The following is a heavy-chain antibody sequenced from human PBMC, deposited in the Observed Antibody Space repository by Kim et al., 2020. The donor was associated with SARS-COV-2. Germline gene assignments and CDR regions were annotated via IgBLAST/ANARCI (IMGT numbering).Heavy chain of an antibody. V-gene: IGHV5-51*01. CDR2: VXPGDSDT. D-gene: IGHD3-10*01. Sequence: GESLKISCKGSGYIFTNYWIAWVRQMPGKGLXXMGIVXPGDSDTRYSPSFQGQVTXXADXXISTXXLQWGSLKASDTAMYYCAXPGTGXAMDAXDIWXXGTMVXVSS. CDR1: GYIFTNYW. CDR3: AXPGTGXAMDAXDI. J-gene: IGHJ3*02.